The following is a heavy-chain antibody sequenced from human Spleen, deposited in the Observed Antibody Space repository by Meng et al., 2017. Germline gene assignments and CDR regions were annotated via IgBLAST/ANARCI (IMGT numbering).Heavy chain of an antibody. D-gene: IGHD2-21*01. CDR1: GGSMSSGDYY. Sequence: QVQLQESGPGLVKPSQTLSLTFTVSGGSMSSGDYYWSWIRQPPGKGLEWIGYIYDSGYTYYNPSLKSRVTISVDTSKNQFSLKLSSVTAADTAVYYCARERGILVGNNNFDYWGQGTLVTVSS. J-gene: IGHJ4*02. CDR2: IYDSGYT. V-gene: IGHV4-30-4*01. CDR3: ARERGILVGNNNFDY.